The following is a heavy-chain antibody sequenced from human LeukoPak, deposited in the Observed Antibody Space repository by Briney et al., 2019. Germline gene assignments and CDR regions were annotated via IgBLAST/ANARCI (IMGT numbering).Heavy chain of an antibody. D-gene: IGHD1-20*01. CDR2: IYTSGST. Sequence: SETLSLTCTVSGGSISSYYWSWIRQPAGKGLEWIGRIYTSGSTNYNPSLKSRVTISIDKSKNHFSLKLTSVTAADTAIYYCARDTYNWNVDAFDPWGQGTLVTVSS. CDR3: ARDTYNWNVDAFDP. J-gene: IGHJ5*02. V-gene: IGHV4-4*07. CDR1: GGSISSYY.